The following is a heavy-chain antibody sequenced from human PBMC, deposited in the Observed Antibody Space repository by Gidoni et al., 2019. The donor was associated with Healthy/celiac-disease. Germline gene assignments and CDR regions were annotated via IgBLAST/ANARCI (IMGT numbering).Heavy chain of an antibody. CDR3: ARAQSKKAVAGGFDY. J-gene: IGHJ4*02. Sequence: QVQLQESGLGLVKPSGTLSLTCSVSGGSISRSNWWSWVRQPPGKGLEWIGEIYHSGSTNYNPSLKSRVTISVDKSKNQFSLKLSSVTAADTAVYYGARAQSKKAVAGGFDYWGQGTLVTVSS. V-gene: IGHV4-4*02. CDR2: IYHSGST. CDR1: GGSISRSNW. D-gene: IGHD6-19*01.